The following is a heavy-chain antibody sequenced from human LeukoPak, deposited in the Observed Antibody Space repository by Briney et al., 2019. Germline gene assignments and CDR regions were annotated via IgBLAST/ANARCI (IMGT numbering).Heavy chain of an antibody. CDR3: ASLLLWFGEPSGGFDY. CDR2: IYNSGST. D-gene: IGHD3-10*01. J-gene: IGHJ4*02. V-gene: IGHV4-39*07. CDR1: GGSISSSSYY. Sequence: SETLSLTCTVSGGSISSSSYYWGWIRQPPGKGLEWIGSIYNSGSTYYNPSLKSRVTISVDTSKNQFSLKLSSVTAADTAVYYCASLLLWFGEPSGGFDYWGQGTLVTVSS.